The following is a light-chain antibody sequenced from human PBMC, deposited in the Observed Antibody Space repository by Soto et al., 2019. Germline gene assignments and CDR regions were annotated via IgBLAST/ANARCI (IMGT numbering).Light chain of an antibody. CDR3: RHYNNWPPET. Sequence: EIVMTQSPATLSVSPGERATLSCRASQSVSSRLAWYQQKRGQAPRLLIYDASTRATGIPARFSGSGSGTEFNLTISSLQSQDFAIYYCRHYNNWPPETFGQGTKGDI. CDR2: DAS. J-gene: IGKJ1*01. CDR1: QSVSSR. V-gene: IGKV3-15*01.